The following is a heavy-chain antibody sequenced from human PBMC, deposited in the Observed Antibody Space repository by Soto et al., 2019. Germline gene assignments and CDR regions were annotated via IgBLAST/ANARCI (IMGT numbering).Heavy chain of an antibody. Sequence: EVQLVESGGGLVQPGRSLRLSCAASGFTFDDYAMHCGLQAPGTGQEGVSGISWKSGSIGYADSVKRRFTIYRDNAKNSLYLQMNSLRAEDTALYYCAKDMGSVAGIDVMGVWGQGTTVTVAS. CDR3: AKDMGSVAGIDVMGV. V-gene: IGHV3-9*01. J-gene: IGHJ6*02. CDR2: ISWKSGSI. D-gene: IGHD3-22*01. CDR1: GFTFDDYA.